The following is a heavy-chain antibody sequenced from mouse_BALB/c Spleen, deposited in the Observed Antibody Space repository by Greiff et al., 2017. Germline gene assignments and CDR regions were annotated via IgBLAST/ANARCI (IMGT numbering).Heavy chain of an antibody. CDR2: IFPGSGNT. Sequence: VQLQESGPELVKPGASVKISCKASGYSFTSYYIHWVKQRPGQGLEWIGWIFPGSGNTKYNEKFKGKAPLTADTSSSTAYMQLSSLTSEDSAVYFCARSYYGNYVDYYAMDYWGQGTSVTVSS. J-gene: IGHJ4*01. V-gene: IGHV1-66*01. CDR1: GYSFTSYY. D-gene: IGHD2-10*01. CDR3: ARSYYGNYVDYYAMDY.